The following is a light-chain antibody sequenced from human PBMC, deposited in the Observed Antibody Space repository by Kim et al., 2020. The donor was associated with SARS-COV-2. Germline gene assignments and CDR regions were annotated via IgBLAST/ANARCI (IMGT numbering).Light chain of an antibody. CDR2: NNN. CDR3: AAWDDSLNGWV. J-gene: IGLJ3*02. Sequence: GQTVTISCSGSSSNTGTNTVNWYQQLPGTAPKLLIYNNNKRPSGVPDRISGSKSGTSAALAISGLQSEDEADYYCAAWDDSLNGWVFGGGTQLTVL. CDR1: SSNTGTNT. V-gene: IGLV1-44*01.